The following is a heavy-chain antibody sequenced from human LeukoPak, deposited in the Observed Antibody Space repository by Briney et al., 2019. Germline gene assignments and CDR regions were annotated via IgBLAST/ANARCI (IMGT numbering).Heavy chain of an antibody. J-gene: IGHJ4*02. CDR1: GLTFSTYG. CDR2: ISGTGATT. Sequence: GGSLRLSCAASGLTFSTYGMSWVRQAPGKGLEWVSGISGTGATTYYADSVKGRFTISRDNSKNTVYLQMNSLRAEDTAVYYCAKDRQVVMYYFDYWGQGTLVTVSS. CDR3: AKDRQVVMYYFDY. V-gene: IGHV3-23*01. D-gene: IGHD3-22*01.